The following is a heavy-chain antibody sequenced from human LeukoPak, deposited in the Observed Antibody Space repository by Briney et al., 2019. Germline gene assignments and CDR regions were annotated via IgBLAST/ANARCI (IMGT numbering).Heavy chain of an antibody. CDR2: INSDGINT. V-gene: IGHV3-74*01. CDR1: GFTFSNYW. J-gene: IGHJ4*02. Sequence: GGSLRLSCAASGFTFSNYWMHWVRQAPGKGLVWVSRINSDGINTSYADSVKGRFTISRDNAKNTLNLQMNSLRAEDTAVYYCARSGGTWIYNYWGQGTLVTVSS. CDR3: ARSGGTWIYNY. D-gene: IGHD1-7*01.